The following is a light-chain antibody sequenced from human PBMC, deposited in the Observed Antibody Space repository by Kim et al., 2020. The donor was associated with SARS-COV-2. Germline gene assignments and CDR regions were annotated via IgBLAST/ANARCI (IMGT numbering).Light chain of an antibody. CDR2: DVP. CDR1: SADIGTSNT. CDR3: CSTSNNHDYV. Sequence: QSALTQPVSMSGSPGQSITISCSGTSADIGTSNTVSWYQQHPGEAPRLIIYDVPDRPSGVSTRFSGSKSANMASLTISGLRSEDEADYYCCSTSNNHDYVFGSGTRVTVL. V-gene: IGLV2-14*03. J-gene: IGLJ1*01.